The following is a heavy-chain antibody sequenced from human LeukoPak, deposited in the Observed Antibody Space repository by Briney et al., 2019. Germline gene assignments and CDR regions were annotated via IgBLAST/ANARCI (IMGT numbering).Heavy chain of an antibody. CDR2: IIPIFGTA. V-gene: IGHV1-69*01. CDR1: GGTFSSYA. CDR3: VLGGDYDFWSGGPATSFDY. Sequence: GSSVKVSCKASGGTFSSYAISWVRQAPGQGLEWMGGIIPIFGTANYAQKFQGRVTITADESTSTAYMELSSLRSEDTAVYYCVLGGDYDFWSGGPATSFDYWGQGTLVTVSS. D-gene: IGHD3-3*01. J-gene: IGHJ4*02.